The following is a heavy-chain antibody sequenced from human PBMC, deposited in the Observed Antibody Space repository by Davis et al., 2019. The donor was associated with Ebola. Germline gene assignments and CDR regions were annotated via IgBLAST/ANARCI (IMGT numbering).Heavy chain of an antibody. J-gene: IGHJ4*02. CDR2: IYPDDSDT. CDR1: GYSFTNYW. D-gene: IGHD6-13*01. CDR3: PRPDNIGYYFDY. Sequence: GESLKISCKGSGYSFTNYWIGWVRQMPGKGLEWMGIIYPDDSDTRYSPSFEGQVTISANKSITTAYLQWGSLKASATAMYYCPRPDNIGYYFDYWGQGTLVTVSS. V-gene: IGHV5-51*01.